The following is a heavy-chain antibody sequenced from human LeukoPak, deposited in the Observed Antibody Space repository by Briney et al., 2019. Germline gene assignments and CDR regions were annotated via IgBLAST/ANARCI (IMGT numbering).Heavy chain of an antibody. D-gene: IGHD1-26*01. CDR3: ARHASPWDDAFDT. Sequence: SETLSLTCTVSGGSISSYYWSWIRQPPGKGLEWIGYIYYSGSTNYNPSFKSRVTISVDTSKNQFSLKLSSVTAADTAVYYCARHASPWDDAFDTWGQGTMVTVSS. CDR2: IYYSGST. CDR1: GGSISSYY. J-gene: IGHJ3*02. V-gene: IGHV4-59*08.